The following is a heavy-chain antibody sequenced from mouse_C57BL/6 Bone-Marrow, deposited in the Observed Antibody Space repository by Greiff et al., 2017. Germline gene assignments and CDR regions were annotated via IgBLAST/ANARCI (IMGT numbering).Heavy chain of an antibody. CDR3: ARSYDYDDYTMDY. CDR1: GYTFTNSW. Sequence: VQVVEPGAELVKPGASVKLSCKASGYTFTNSWMHWVKQRPGQGLEWIGLMHPNGGSPDYNEKFKSEATLSVDKSSRTAYMELSSLTSEDSAVYYCARSYDYDDYTMDYWGQGTSVTVSS. D-gene: IGHD2-4*01. V-gene: IGHV1-64*01. CDR2: MHPNGGSP. J-gene: IGHJ4*01.